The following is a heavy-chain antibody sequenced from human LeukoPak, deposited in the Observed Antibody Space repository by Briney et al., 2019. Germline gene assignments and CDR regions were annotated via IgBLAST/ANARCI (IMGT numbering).Heavy chain of an antibody. J-gene: IGHJ1*01. CDR3: ARAPSEIGGYYPEYFRH. CDR2: IKSDGST. D-gene: IGHD3-22*01. Sequence: GGSLRLSCAASGFTFSTYWMHWVRQAPGKGLVWVSRIKSDGSTNYADSGKGRFTISRDNPKNTVSLQMNSLRPEDTGVYYCARAPSEIGGYYPEYFRHWGQGTLVTVSS. V-gene: IGHV3-74*01. CDR1: GFTFSTYW.